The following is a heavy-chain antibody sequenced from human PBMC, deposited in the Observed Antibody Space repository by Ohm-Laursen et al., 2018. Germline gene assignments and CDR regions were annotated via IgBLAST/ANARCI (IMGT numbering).Heavy chain of an antibody. CDR1: GFTVSSNY. CDR3: ARVGKGYCSGGSCYLLDP. Sequence: GSLRLSCAASGFTVSSNYMSWVRQAPGKGLEWVSLIYSGGNTYYADSVKGRFTISRDNSKNTLYLQMNSLRAEDTAVYYCARVGKGYCSGGSCYLLDPWGQGTLVTVSS. J-gene: IGHJ5*02. CDR2: IYSGGNT. V-gene: IGHV3-53*01. D-gene: IGHD2-15*01.